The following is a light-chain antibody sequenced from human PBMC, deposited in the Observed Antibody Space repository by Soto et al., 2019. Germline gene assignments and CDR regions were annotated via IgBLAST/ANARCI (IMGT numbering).Light chain of an antibody. V-gene: IGKV3-20*01. J-gene: IGKJ1*01. CDR2: GAS. CDR3: QQYGSSPPWT. Sequence: EIVLTQSPGTLSLSPGERATLSCRASRSVSSDYLAWYQQKPGQAPRLLIYGASSRATGIQDRFSGSGSGTDFTLTISRLEPEDFAVYYCQQYGSSPPWTFGQGTKVEIK. CDR1: RSVSSDY.